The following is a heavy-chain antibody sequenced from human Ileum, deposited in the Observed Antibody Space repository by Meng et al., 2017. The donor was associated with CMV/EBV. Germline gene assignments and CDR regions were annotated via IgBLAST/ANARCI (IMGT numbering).Heavy chain of an antibody. CDR2: IIPIFGTA. CDR1: GGTFSSYA. Sequence: ASGGTFSSYAISWVRQDAGQGLEWMGGIIPIFGTANYEQKFQGRVTITTDESTSTAYMELSSLRSEDTAVYYCASAHSSGLNWFDPWGQGTLVTVSS. V-gene: IGHV1-69*05. D-gene: IGHD6-19*01. J-gene: IGHJ5*02. CDR3: ASAHSSGLNWFDP.